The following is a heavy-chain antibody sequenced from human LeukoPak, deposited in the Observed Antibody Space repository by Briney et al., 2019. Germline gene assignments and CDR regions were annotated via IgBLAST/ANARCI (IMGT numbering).Heavy chain of an antibody. CDR2: ISGSGASK. D-gene: IGHD3-3*01. J-gene: IGHJ4*02. Sequence: GGSLRLSCAASGFTFSSYAMSWVRQAPGKGLEWASTISGSGASKYYADSVKGRFTISRDNSKNTLYLQMNSLRAEDTAVYYCAKDHGITIFGVVISHDYWGQGTLVTVSS. CDR1: GFTFSSYA. V-gene: IGHV3-23*01. CDR3: AKDHGITIFGVVISHDY.